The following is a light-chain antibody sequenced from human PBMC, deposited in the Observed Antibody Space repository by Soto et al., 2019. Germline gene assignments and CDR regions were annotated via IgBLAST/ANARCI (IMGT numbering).Light chain of an antibody. CDR1: SSDVGGYHF. CDR2: EVS. CDR3: YSYTPTSIYV. Sequence: QSALTQPASVSGSPGQSITLSCTGTSSDVGGYHFVSWYQQHPGKAPKLIIYEVSNRPSGVSDRFSASKSGNTASLTISGLQAEDEADYYCYSYTPTSIYVFGTGTKLTVL. J-gene: IGLJ1*01. V-gene: IGLV2-14*01.